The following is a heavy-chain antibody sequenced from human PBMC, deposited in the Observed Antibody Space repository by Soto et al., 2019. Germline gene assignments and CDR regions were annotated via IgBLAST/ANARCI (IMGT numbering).Heavy chain of an antibody. CDR1: GLNVSSNF. V-gene: IGHV3-66*01. J-gene: IGHJ6*03. D-gene: IGHD4-17*01. Sequence: EVQLVESGGGLVQPGGSLRLSCAASGLNVSSNFMSWVRQAPGKGLEWVSVIYRGAGSTYYADSVKGRFTISRDKSKNTVYLQMNSLRAEDTAVYYCARNHGDSNYYYYYYMAVWGKGTTVTVSS. CDR2: IYRGAGST. CDR3: ARNHGDSNYYYYYYMAV.